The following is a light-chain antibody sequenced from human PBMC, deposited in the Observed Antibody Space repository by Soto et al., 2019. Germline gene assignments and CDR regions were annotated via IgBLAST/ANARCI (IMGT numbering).Light chain of an antibody. V-gene: IGKV1-39*01. J-gene: IGKJ3*01. CDR2: AAS. CDR1: QSISTY. CDR3: QQTYSTLPFT. Sequence: DIQMTQSPSSLSASVGDRVTITCRASQSISTYLNWYHQKPGKAPKLLIYAASSLQSGVPSRFSGSGSGTDFTLTISSLQPEDFATYYCQQTYSTLPFTFGPGTKLDVK.